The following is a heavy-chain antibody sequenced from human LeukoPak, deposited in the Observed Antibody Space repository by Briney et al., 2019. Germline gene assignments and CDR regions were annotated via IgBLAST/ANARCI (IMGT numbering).Heavy chain of an antibody. Sequence: GGSLRLSCAASGFTFSSYAMHWVRRAPGKGLEWVAVISYDGSNKYYADSVKGRFTISRDNSKNTLYLQMNSLRAEDTAVYYCARDGTYYYDSSGYYLYYYYGMDVWGQGTTVTVSS. V-gene: IGHV3-30*04. CDR1: GFTFSSYA. CDR3: ARDGTYYYDSSGYYLYYYYGMDV. CDR2: ISYDGSNK. J-gene: IGHJ6*02. D-gene: IGHD3-22*01.